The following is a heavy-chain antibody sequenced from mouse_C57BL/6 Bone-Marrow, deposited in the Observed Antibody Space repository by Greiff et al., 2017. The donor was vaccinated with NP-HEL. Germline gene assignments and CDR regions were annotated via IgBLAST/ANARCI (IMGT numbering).Heavy chain of an antibody. CDR3: ASPFRGTVVATDWYFDV. Sequence: QVQLKESGAELMKPGASVKLSCKATGYTFTGYWIEWVKQRPGHGLEWIGEILPGSGSTNYNEKFKGKATFTADTSSNTAYMQLSSLTTEDSAIYYCASPFRGTVVATDWYFDVWGTGTTVTVSS. D-gene: IGHD1-1*01. CDR1: GYTFTGYW. CDR2: ILPGSGST. V-gene: IGHV1-9*01. J-gene: IGHJ1*03.